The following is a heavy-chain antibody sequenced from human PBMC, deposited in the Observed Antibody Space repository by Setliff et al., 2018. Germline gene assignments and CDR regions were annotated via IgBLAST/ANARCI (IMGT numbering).Heavy chain of an antibody. Sequence: SETLSLTCTVSGGSISSYYWSWMRQPPGKGLEWIGYMYISGITNSNPSLKSRVTMSLDTSRNQFSLKLRSVTDADKAVYYCAKIKAGGGSFDIWGQGTMVTVSS. V-gene: IGHV4-4*08. CDR2: MYISGIT. CDR1: GGSISSYY. CDR3: AKIKAGGGSFDI. J-gene: IGHJ3*02. D-gene: IGHD3-16*01.